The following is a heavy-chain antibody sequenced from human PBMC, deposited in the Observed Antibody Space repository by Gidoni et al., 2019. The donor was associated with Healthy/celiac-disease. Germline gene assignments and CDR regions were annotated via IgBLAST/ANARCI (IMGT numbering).Heavy chain of an antibody. CDR1: GVTFSRYG. Sequence: QVQLVESGGGGVKPGRSMRLPWAASGVTFSRYGMHWVRQAPGKGLEWVAVISYDGSNKYYADSVKGRFTISRDNSKNTLYLQMNSLRAEDTAVYYCAKDRYYDILTGSDAFDIWGQGTMVTVSS. J-gene: IGHJ3*02. CDR3: AKDRYYDILTGSDAFDI. D-gene: IGHD3-9*01. V-gene: IGHV3-30*18. CDR2: ISYDGSNK.